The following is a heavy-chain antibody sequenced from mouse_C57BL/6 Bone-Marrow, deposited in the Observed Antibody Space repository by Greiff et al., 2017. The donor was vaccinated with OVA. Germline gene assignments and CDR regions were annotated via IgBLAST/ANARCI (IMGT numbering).Heavy chain of an antibody. J-gene: IGHJ2*01. CDR2: INPSSGYT. CDR1: GYTFTSYT. Sequence: QVQLKESGAELARPGASVKMSYKASGYTFTSYTMHWVKQRPGQGLEWIGYINPSSGYTKYNQKFKDKATLTADKSSSTAYMQLSSLTSEDSAVYYCARSAYGNYDYWGQGTTLTVSS. D-gene: IGHD2-1*01. V-gene: IGHV1-4*01. CDR3: ARSAYGNYDY.